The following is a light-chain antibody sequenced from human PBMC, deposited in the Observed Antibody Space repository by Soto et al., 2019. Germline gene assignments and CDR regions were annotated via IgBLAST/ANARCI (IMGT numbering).Light chain of an antibody. V-gene: IGKV3-20*01. J-gene: IGKJ3*01. CDR1: RHGYINA. CDR3: QQYGASPFT. Sequence: VVLTQSPATLSLSPGERATLSCRASRHGYINALAWYQQKPGRTPTLLIFGASTRATDIPDRFSCTGSGTDFSLTINGVEPEDSAVYYCQQYGASPFTFGPGTRVEI. CDR2: GAS.